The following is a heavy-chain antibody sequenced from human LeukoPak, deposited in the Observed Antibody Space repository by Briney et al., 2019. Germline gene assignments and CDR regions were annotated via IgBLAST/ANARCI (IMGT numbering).Heavy chain of an antibody. CDR2: VNPSGGST. J-gene: IGHJ3*02. V-gene: IGHV1-46*01. CDR3: ARGRFPTKRSAYYYGAFDI. D-gene: IGHD3-22*01. CDR1: GYTFTNYY. Sequence: ASVKVSCKASGYTFTNYYMHWVRQAPEQGLEWMGIVNPSGGSTSYAQKFQGRVTMTRDTSTSTVYMELSSLRSEDTALYYCARGRFPTKRSAYYYGAFDIWGQGTMVTVSS.